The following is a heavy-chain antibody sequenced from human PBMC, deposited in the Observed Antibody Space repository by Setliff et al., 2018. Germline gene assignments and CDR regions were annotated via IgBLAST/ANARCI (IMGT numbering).Heavy chain of an antibody. J-gene: IGHJ5*02. CDR3: ARDARDFWSGYSSHEGFDP. Sequence: EASVKVSCKASGGTFSSYAISWVRQAPGQGLEWMGRIIPIFGTANYAQKFQGRVTITADKSTSTAHMELSSLRSEDTAVYYCARDARDFWSGYSSHEGFDPWGQGTLVTVSS. CDR1: GGTFSSYA. V-gene: IGHV1-69*06. CDR2: IIPIFGTA. D-gene: IGHD3-3*01.